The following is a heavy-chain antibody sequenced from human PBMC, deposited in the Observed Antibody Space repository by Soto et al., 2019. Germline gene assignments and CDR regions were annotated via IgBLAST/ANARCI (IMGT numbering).Heavy chain of an antibody. D-gene: IGHD3-10*01. Sequence: QVQLQQWGAGLLKPSETLSLTCAVYGGSFSGHYWSWIRQPPGKGLEWIGEINHSGSTNYNPSLKSRVTISVDTSKNQFSLKLSSVTAADTAVYYCARAGTMVRGVILYYYYGMDVW. CDR1: GGSFSGHY. J-gene: IGHJ6*01. CDR2: INHSGST. V-gene: IGHV4-34*01. CDR3: ARAGTMVRGVILYYYYGMDV.